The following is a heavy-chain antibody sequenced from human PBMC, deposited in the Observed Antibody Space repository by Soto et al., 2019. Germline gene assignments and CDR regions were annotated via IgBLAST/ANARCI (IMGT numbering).Heavy chain of an antibody. J-gene: IGHJ4*02. V-gene: IGHV1-69*04. CDR1: GGAFSTYP. CDR2: IVPVLGVP. Sequence: QVQLVQSGAEVMKPGSSVKVSCMPSGGAFSTYPLSWVRQAPGQGLEWMGRIVPVLGVPNYAQRFQGRVTMTADKDTNTAYLELSSLRLEDTAVYYCGRDRYAYGSGSTIANWGQGTLVTVSS. CDR3: GRDRYAYGSGSTIAN. D-gene: IGHD3-10*01.